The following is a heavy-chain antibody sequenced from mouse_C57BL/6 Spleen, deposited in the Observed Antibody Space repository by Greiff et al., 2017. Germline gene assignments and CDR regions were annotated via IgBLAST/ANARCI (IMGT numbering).Heavy chain of an antibody. CDR3: ARQTAQAYFDY. Sequence: EVMLVESGGGLVKPGGSLKLSCAASGFTFSSYTMSWVRQTPEKRLEWVATISGGGGNTYYPDSVKGRFTISRDNAKNTLYLPMSSLRSEDTALYYCARQTAQAYFDYWGQGTTLTVSS. J-gene: IGHJ2*01. V-gene: IGHV5-9*01. CDR1: GFTFSSYT. CDR2: ISGGGGNT. D-gene: IGHD3-2*02.